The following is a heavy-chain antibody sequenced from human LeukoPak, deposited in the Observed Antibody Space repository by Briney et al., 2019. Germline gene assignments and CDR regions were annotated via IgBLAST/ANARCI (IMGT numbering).Heavy chain of an antibody. D-gene: IGHD3-10*01. V-gene: IGHV3-21*01. Sequence: PGGSLSLSCAASGFPFSHYNMNWVRQAPGKGLEWVSSISSSRVYIYYADSVKGRFTISRDNAKNSLYLQMNSLRAEDTAVYYCARSMVRAVTQAASDDWSEGSLVTVSS. J-gene: IGHJ4*02. CDR1: GFPFSHYN. CDR3: ARSMVRAVTQAASDD. CDR2: ISSSRVYI.